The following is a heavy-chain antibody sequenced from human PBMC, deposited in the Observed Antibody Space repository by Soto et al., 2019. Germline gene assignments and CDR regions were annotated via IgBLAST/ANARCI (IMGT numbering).Heavy chain of an antibody. V-gene: IGHV1-18*01. CDR1: GYTFSNYG. CDR3: AREGQLGY. CDR2: ISGYNGNT. D-gene: IGHD6-6*01. J-gene: IGHJ4*02. Sequence: QVQLVQSGAEVKKPGASVKVSCQASGYTFSNYGFSWVRQAPGQGLEWMGWISGYNGNTNYAERLQGRVTMTTDTSTSTAYMDLKSLRYDYTAVYYCAREGQLGYWGQGTPVTVSS.